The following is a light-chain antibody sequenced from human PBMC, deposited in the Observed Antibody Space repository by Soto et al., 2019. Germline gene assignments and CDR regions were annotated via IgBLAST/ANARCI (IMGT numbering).Light chain of an antibody. CDR3: QQYNNCPPIT. CDR1: QNVNSN. CDR2: GAS. Sequence: EIVMTQSPATLSVSPGERATLSCRASQNVNSNLAWYQQKPGQAPRLLIYGASTRATGIPARFSGSGSGTEFSLTITSLQSEDFAVYYCQQYNNCPPITFGQGTRLEIK. J-gene: IGKJ5*01. V-gene: IGKV3-15*01.